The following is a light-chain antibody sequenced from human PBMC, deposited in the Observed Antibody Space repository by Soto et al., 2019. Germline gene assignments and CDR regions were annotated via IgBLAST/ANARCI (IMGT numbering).Light chain of an antibody. CDR2: DAS. CDR3: QQYHNWPPYT. CDR1: RSIRGS. Sequence: TLSVSPGERASLSCRASRSIRGSLAWYQYKPGQAPRLLMYDASTRATGIPARFSGSGSGTDFTLTISSLQSEDFAVYYCQQYHNWPPYTFGQGTKVDIK. J-gene: IGKJ2*01. V-gene: IGKV3-15*01.